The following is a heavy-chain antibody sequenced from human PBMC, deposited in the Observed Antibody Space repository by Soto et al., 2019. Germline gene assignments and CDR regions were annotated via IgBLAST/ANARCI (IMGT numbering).Heavy chain of an antibody. J-gene: IGHJ5*02. Sequence: QVQLVQSGAEVKKPGSSVKVSCTASGGPFSSYAIKWVRQAPGQGLELMGVITPMFGAPHYAQNFKGRITITADKSTNTAYMELSSLTSGATAVYFCARVVTGRWFDPWGQGTLVTVSS. CDR1: GGPFSSYA. CDR2: ITPMFGAP. V-gene: IGHV1-69*06. CDR3: ARVVTGRWFDP.